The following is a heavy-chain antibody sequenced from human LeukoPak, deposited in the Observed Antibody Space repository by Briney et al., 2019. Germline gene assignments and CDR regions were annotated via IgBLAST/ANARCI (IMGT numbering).Heavy chain of an antibody. CDR3: ARDSTGYSSSWRQYYYYYMDV. CDR2: ISSSGSTI. CDR1: GFTFSSYE. J-gene: IGHJ6*03. V-gene: IGHV3-48*03. Sequence: PGGSLRLSCAASGFTFSSYEMNWVRQAPGKGLEWVSYISSSGSTIYYADSVKGRFTISRDNAKNSLYLQMNSLRAEDTAVYYCARDSTGYSSSWRQYYYYYMDVWGKGTTVTISS. D-gene: IGHD6-13*01.